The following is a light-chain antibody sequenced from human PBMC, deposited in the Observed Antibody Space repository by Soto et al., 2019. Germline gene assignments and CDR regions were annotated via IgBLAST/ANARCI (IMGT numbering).Light chain of an antibody. J-gene: IGKJ4*01. Sequence: DIPMTQSPSTLSASVGDRVTITCRASQSVSRWLAWSQQKPGKAPKVLINDASNLESGVPSRFSGSGSGTEFTLTIASLQPDDFATYYCQQYSGYPLTFGGGTKVEIK. V-gene: IGKV1-5*01. CDR2: DAS. CDR3: QQYSGYPLT. CDR1: QSVSRW.